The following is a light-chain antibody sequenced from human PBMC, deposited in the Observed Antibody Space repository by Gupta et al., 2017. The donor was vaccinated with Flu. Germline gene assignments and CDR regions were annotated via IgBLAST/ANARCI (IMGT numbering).Light chain of an antibody. CDR3: QEYFTAPTRT. CDR1: RDISNF. CDR2: AAS. J-gene: IGKJ1*01. Sequence: IRVTQSPSSLSASVGDRVTISCRASRDISNFLAWYQAKPGKVPKLLVYAASTLQSGVPSRFSASGSGAGFALTISSLQPEDVATYYCQEYFTAPTRTFGQGTKVEIK. V-gene: IGKV1-27*01.